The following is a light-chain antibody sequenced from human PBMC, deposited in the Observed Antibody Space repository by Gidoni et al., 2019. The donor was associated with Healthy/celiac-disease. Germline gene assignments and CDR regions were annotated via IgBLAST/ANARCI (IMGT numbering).Light chain of an antibody. CDR1: QDISKS. Sequence: DIQMTQSPSSLSASVGDRVTITCQASQDISKSLNWYQQKPGKAPKLLIYDASNLETGVPSRCSGSGSVTDFTFTISSLQPEDIATYYCQQYVNLPWTFGQGTKVEIK. CDR3: QQYVNLPWT. J-gene: IGKJ1*01. V-gene: IGKV1-33*01. CDR2: DAS.